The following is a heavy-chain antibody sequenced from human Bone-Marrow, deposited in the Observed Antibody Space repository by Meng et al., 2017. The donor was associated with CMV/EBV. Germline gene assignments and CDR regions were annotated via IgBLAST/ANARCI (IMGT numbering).Heavy chain of an antibody. V-gene: IGHV4-59*01. D-gene: IGHD2-15*01. J-gene: IGHJ3*02. CDR2: IYYSGST. Sequence: GSLRLSCTVSGGSISSYYWSWIRQPPGKGLEWIGYIYYSGSTNYNPSLKSRVTISVDTSKNQFSLKLSSVTAADTAVYYCARELSDRGDDAFDIWGQGTMVTVSS. CDR1: GGSISSYY. CDR3: ARELSDRGDDAFDI.